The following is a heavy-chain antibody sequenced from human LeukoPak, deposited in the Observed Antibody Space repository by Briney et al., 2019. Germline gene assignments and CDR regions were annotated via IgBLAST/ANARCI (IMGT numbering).Heavy chain of an antibody. CDR2: FDPEDGET. J-gene: IGHJ4*02. CDR1: GCTLTELS. V-gene: IGHV1-24*01. CDR3: AIDRLGYCSSTSCYFDY. D-gene: IGHD2-2*01. Sequence: ASVKVSCKVSGCTLTELSMHWVRQAPGKGLERMGGFDPEDGETIYAQKFQGRVTMTEDTSTDTAYMELSSLRSEDTAVYYCAIDRLGYCSSTSCYFDYWGQGTLVTVSS.